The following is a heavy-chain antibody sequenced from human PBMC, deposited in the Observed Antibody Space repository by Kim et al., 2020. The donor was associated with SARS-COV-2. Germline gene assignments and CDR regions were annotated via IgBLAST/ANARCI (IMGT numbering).Heavy chain of an antibody. V-gene: IGHV4-59*01. D-gene: IGHD3-22*01. Sequence: SETLSLTCTVSGGSISSYYWSWIRQPPGKGLEWIGYIYYSGSTNYNPSLKSRVTISVDTSKNQFSLKLSSVTAADTAVYYCARGSHYYDSRLGYWGQGTLVTVSS. J-gene: IGHJ4*02. CDR3: ARGSHYYDSRLGY. CDR1: GGSISSYY. CDR2: IYYSGST.